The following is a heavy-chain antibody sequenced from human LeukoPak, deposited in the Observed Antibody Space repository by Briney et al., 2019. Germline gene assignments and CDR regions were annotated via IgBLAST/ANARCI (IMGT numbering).Heavy chain of an antibody. D-gene: IGHD3-16*02. V-gene: IGHV3-23*01. CDR3: AKFEGHPWGTYRLDY. Sequence: GGSLRLSCAASGFTFSNFAMSWVRQAPGKGLEWVSAISGGAAGPYYADSVKGRFTISRDNSKNTLYLQMNSLRAEDTAVYYCAKFEGHPWGTYRLDYWGQGTLVTVSS. CDR1: GFTFSNFA. J-gene: IGHJ4*02. CDR2: ISGGAAGP.